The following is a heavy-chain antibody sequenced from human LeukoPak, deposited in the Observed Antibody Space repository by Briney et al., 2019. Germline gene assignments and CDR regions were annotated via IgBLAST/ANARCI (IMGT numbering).Heavy chain of an antibody. CDR3: ARHPRTQYGGNGDFDY. CDR2: IYYSGST. J-gene: IGHJ4*02. V-gene: IGHV4-39*01. Sequence: SETLSLTCTVSGGSISSSSYSWGWIRQPPGKGLEWIGSIYYSGSTYYNPSLKSRVTISVDTSKNQFSLKLSSVTAADAAVYYCARHPRTQYGGNGDFDYWGQGTLVTVSS. CDR1: GGSISSSSYS. D-gene: IGHD2-15*01.